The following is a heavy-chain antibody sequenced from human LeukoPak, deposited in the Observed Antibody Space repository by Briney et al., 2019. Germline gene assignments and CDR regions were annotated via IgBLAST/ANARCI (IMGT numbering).Heavy chain of an antibody. CDR3: ARSDGYNSPVDY. J-gene: IGHJ4*02. D-gene: IGHD5-24*01. CDR2: ISYDGSNK. Sequence: GGSLRLSCAASGFTFSSYGMHWVRQAPGKGLEWVAVISYDGSNKYYADSVKGRFTISRDNSKNTLYLQMNSLRAEDTAVYYCARSDGYNSPVDYWGQGTLVTVSS. V-gene: IGHV3-30*03. CDR1: GFTFSSYG.